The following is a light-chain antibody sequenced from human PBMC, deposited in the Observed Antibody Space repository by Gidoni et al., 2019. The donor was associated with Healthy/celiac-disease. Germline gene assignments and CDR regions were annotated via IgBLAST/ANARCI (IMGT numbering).Light chain of an antibody. CDR3: MQALQTPIT. Sequence: DVVMTQSPLSLPVTPGEPASISCRSNQSLLHSNGYDYLDWYLQKPGQSPQLLIYLGSNRASGVPDRFSGSGSGTDFTLKISRVEAEDVGIYYCMQALQTPITFGQGTRLDIK. J-gene: IGKJ5*01. V-gene: IGKV2-28*01. CDR2: LGS. CDR1: QSLLHSNGYDY.